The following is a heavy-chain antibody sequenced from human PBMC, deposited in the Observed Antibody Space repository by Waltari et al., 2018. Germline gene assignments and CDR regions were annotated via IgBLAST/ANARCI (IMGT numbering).Heavy chain of an antibody. J-gene: IGHJ4*02. V-gene: IGHV1-69-2*01. CDR3: ATGASSGWLGTANSLDY. CDR2: VGPEDGET. CDR1: GYTFTDYY. D-gene: IGHD6-19*01. Sequence: EVQLVQSGAEVKKPGATVKISCKVSGYTFTDYYMHWVQQAPGKGLEWMGRVGPEDGETIDAAKLQRRVTITADTSTDTAYMELSSRRSEVTAVYSCATGASSGWLGTANSLDYWGQGTLVTVSS.